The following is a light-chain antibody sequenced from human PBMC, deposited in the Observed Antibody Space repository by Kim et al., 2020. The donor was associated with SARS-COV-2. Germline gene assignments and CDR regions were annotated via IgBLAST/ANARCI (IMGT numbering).Light chain of an antibody. V-gene: IGKV3-20*01. CDR2: GAS. Sequence: SPGERATLSCRASQSISSSYLVWYQQKPGQAPRLLIYGASSRATGIPDRFSGSGSGTDFTLTISRLEPEDFAVYYCQQYGSFPLTFGGGTKVEIK. CDR3: QQYGSFPLT. CDR1: QSISSSY. J-gene: IGKJ4*01.